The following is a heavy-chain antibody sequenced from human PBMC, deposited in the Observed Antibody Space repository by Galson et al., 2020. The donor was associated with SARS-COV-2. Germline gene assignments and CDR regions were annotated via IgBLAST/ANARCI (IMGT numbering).Heavy chain of an antibody. CDR2: VYSGGTT. CDR3: ARQGESGAPLWYFDL. CDR1: GGSITRSSYY. V-gene: IGHV4-39*01. D-gene: IGHD1-26*01. J-gene: IGHJ2*01. Sequence: ETSETLSLTCSVSGGSITRSSYYWGWIRQPPGKGLEWIGSVYSGGTTYYNPSLKSRVTMSADTSRNHFSLKLNSVTAADTAVYYCARQGESGAPLWYFDLWGRGTPSLSLQ.